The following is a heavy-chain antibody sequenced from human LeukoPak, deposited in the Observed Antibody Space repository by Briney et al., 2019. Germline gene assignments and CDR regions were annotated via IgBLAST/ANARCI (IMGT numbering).Heavy chain of an antibody. CDR3: ASDYLGSYDY. J-gene: IGHJ4*02. CDR2: ISTSGST. CDR1: GDSISTSSYY. V-gene: IGHV4-61*02. Sequence: SETLSLTCSVSGDSISTSSYYWSWIRQPAGKGLEWIGRISTSGSTNYNPSLKSRVTISVDTSKNQFSLKLSSVTAADTAVYYCASDYLGSYDYWGQGTLVTVSS. D-gene: IGHD2/OR15-2a*01.